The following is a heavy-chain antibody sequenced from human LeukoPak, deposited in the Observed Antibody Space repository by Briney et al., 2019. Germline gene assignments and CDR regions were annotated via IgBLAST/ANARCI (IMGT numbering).Heavy chain of an antibody. D-gene: IGHD2-21*02. J-gene: IGHJ4*02. V-gene: IGHV3-30*18. Sequence: GGSLRLSCAASGFTFSGYGMHWVRQAPGKGLEWVAVISYDGSNKYYADSVKGRFTISRDNSKNTLYLQMNSLRADDTAVYYCAKMPASSCGGDCYRHSYFDYWGQGTLVTVSS. CDR3: AKMPASSCGGDCYRHSYFDY. CDR2: ISYDGSNK. CDR1: GFTFSGYG.